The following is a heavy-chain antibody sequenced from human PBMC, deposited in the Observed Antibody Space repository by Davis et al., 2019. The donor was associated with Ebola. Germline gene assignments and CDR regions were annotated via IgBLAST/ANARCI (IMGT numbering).Heavy chain of an antibody. CDR3: AKDTVVTRGTFDY. Sequence: GGSLRLSCTSSGFTFSSYAIHWIRQAPGKGLEWVAVISYDGSNKYYADSVKGRFTISRDNSKNTLYLQMNSLRAEDTAVYYCAKDTVVTRGTFDYWGQGTLVTVSS. V-gene: IGHV3-30-3*01. D-gene: IGHD4-23*01. J-gene: IGHJ4*02. CDR2: ISYDGSNK. CDR1: GFTFSSYA.